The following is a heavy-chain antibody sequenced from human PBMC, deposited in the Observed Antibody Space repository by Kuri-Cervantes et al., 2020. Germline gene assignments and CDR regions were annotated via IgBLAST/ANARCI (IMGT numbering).Heavy chain of an antibody. D-gene: IGHD3-10*01. J-gene: IGHJ6*02. V-gene: IGHV1-8*01. CDR2: MNANSGNT. CDR1: GYTFTSYG. CDR3: ESGRGSGSYDYSFSGMDV. Sequence: ASVKVSCKASGYTFTSYGINWVRQAPGQGLEWMGWMNANSGNTGYAQKLQGRVTMTRNTSMSTAYMELRSLRPEDTAVSYCESGRGSGSYDYSFSGMDVWGQGTMVTVSS.